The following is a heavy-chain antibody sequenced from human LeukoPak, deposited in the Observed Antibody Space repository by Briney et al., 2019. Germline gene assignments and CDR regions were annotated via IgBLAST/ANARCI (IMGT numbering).Heavy chain of an antibody. J-gene: IGHJ6*03. CDR3: ARDLYWNDYVWGSYRWSMDV. Sequence: GGSLRLSCAACGLTFSSYDMHWVRQATGKGLEWVSAIGTAGDTYYPGPVKGQFTISRENAKNSLYLQMNILRAGDTAVYYCARDLYWNDYVWGSYRWSMDVWGKGTTVTVSS. D-gene: IGHD3-16*02. CDR2: IGTAGDT. V-gene: IGHV3-13*03. CDR1: GLTFSSYD.